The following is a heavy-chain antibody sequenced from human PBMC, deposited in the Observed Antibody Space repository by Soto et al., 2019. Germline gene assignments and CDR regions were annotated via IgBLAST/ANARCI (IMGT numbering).Heavy chain of an antibody. D-gene: IGHD2-2*01. V-gene: IGHV1-3*01. CDR2: INAGNGNT. CDR1: GYTFTSYA. J-gene: IGHJ5*02. Sequence: GASVKVSCKASGYTFTSYAMHWVRQAPGQRLEWMGWINAGNGNTKYSQKFQGRVTITRDTSASTAYMELSSLRSEDTAVYYCARVVVPAARFAGGWFDPWGQGTLVTVSS. CDR3: ARVVVPAARFAGGWFDP.